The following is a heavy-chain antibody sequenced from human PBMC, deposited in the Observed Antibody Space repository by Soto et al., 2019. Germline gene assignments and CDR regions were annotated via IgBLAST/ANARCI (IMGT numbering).Heavy chain of an antibody. CDR3: ARDEAPYSSGNY. CDR2: INPNSGGT. CDR1: GYTFTGYY. J-gene: IGHJ4*02. Sequence: ASVKVSCKASGYTFTGYYMHWVRQAPGQGLEWMGWINPNSGGTNYAQKFQGRVTMTRDTSISTAYMELSRLRSDDTAVYYCARDEAPYSSGNYWGQGXLVTVSS. D-gene: IGHD5-18*01. V-gene: IGHV1-2*02.